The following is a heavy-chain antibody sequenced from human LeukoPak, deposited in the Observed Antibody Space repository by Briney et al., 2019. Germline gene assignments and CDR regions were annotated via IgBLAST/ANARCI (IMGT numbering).Heavy chain of an antibody. CDR2: TYYRSKWYN. CDR3: AKESRGITGTTNYYYYYMDV. Sequence: SQTLSLTCAISGDSVSSNSAAWNWIRQSPSRGLEWLGRTYYRSKWYNDYAVSVKSRITINPDTSKNQFSLQLNSVTPEDTAVYYCAKESRGITGTTNYYYYYMDVWGKGTTVTVSS. V-gene: IGHV6-1*01. CDR1: GDSVSSNSAA. D-gene: IGHD1-20*01. J-gene: IGHJ6*03.